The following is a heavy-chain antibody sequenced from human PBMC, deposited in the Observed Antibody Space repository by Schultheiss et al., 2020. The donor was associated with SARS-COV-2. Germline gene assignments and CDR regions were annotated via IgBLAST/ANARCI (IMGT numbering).Heavy chain of an antibody. CDR3: ARGDSSGYSILFDY. J-gene: IGHJ4*02. Sequence: GSLRLSCTVSGGSISSYYWSWIRQPPGKGLEWIGYIYYSGSTNYNPSLKSRVTISVDTSKNQFSLKLSSVTAADTAVYYCARGDSSGYSILFDYWGQGTLVTVSS. CDR1: GGSISSYY. D-gene: IGHD3-22*01. CDR2: IYYSGST. V-gene: IGHV4-59*01.